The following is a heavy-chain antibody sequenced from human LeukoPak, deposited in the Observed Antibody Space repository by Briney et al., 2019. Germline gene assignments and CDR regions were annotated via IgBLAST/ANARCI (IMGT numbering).Heavy chain of an antibody. V-gene: IGHV5-51*01. Sequence: GESLKISCKGSGYSFGTHWIGWVRQMPGKGLEWMGIIHPGESDIRYNPSFQGQITMSADKSISTAYLQWSSLRASDTAMYYCARHVDYYALGIYYAYGLDVWGQGTTVTVSS. CDR3: ARHVDYYALGIYYAYGLDV. CDR2: IHPGESDI. J-gene: IGHJ6*02. D-gene: IGHD3-10*01. CDR1: GYSFGTHW.